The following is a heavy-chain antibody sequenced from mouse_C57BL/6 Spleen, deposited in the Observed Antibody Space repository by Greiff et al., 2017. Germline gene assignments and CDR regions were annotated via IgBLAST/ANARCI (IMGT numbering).Heavy chain of an antibody. J-gene: IGHJ2*01. V-gene: IGHV14-3*01. CDR1: GFNFKNTY. CDR3: ARRPFDY. Sequence: EVQLQQSVAELVRPGASVKLSCTASGFNFKNTYMHWVKQRPEQGLEWIGRIDPANGNTKYATKFQGKATITADTSSNTAYLQLSSLTSEDTAIYYCARRPFDYWGQGTTLTVSS. CDR2: IDPANGNT.